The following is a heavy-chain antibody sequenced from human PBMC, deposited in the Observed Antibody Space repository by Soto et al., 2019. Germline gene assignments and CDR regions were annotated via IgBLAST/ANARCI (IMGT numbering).Heavy chain of an antibody. CDR1: GGSISSYY. CDR3: ARHETFHGDYYY. Sequence: HSETLSLTCTVSGGSISSYYWSWIRQPPGKGLEWIGYTYYSGSTNYNPSLKSRVTISVDTSKNQFSLKLSSVTAADTAVYFCARHETFHGDYYYWGQGTLVTVSS. CDR2: TYYSGST. J-gene: IGHJ4*02. V-gene: IGHV4-59*08. D-gene: IGHD4-17*01.